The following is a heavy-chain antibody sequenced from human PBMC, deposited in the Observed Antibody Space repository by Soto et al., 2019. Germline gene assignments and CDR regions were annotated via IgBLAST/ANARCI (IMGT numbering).Heavy chain of an antibody. CDR1: GGSFSANH. CDR2: ITLGGST. D-gene: IGHD4-17*01. V-gene: IGHV4-34*01. CDR3: VRTTAVPNSLRSRYFFDY. Sequence: PSETLSLTCAISGGSFSANHWSWIRQSPGQGLEWIGEITLGGSTNYSPSLKSRVTISVDLSKNQFSLRLSSVTTADTALYYCVRTTAVPNSLRSRYFFDYWGQGTLVTVSS. J-gene: IGHJ4*02.